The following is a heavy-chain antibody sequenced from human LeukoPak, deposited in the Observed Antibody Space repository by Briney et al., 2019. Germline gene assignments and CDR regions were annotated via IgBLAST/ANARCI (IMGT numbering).Heavy chain of an antibody. Sequence: SETLSLTCTVSGGSISSYYWSWIRQPPGKGLEWIGYIHYSGSTNYNPSLKSRVTISVDTSKNQFSLKLSSVTAADTAVYYCARGGNCSGGSCYSDRGWFDPWGQGTLVTVSS. CDR3: ARGGNCSGGSCYSDRGWFDP. CDR1: GGSISSYY. D-gene: IGHD2-15*01. CDR2: IHYSGST. J-gene: IGHJ5*02. V-gene: IGHV4-59*01.